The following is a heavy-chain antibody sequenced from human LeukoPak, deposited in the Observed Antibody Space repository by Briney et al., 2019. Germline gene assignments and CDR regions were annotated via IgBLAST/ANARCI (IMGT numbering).Heavy chain of an antibody. D-gene: IGHD1-1*01. CDR2: IYHSGST. Sequence: SQTLSLTCAVSGGSISSGGYSWSWIRQPPGKGLEWIGYIYHSGSTYYNPSLKSRVTISVDTSKNQFSLKLSSVTAADTAVYYCARVRRGTALSFDYWGQGTLVTVSS. CDR3: ARVRRGTALSFDY. CDR1: GGSISSGGYS. J-gene: IGHJ4*02. V-gene: IGHV4-30-2*01.